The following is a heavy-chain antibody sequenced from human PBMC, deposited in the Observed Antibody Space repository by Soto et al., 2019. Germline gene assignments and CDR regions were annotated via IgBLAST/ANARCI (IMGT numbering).Heavy chain of an antibody. Sequence: ASVKVSCKASGGTFSSYTISWVRQAPGQGLEWMGRIIPILGIANYAQKFQGRVTITADKSTSTAYMELSSLRSEDTAVYYCARDRYCSGGSCYEDYWGQGTLVTVSX. D-gene: IGHD2-15*01. CDR1: GGTFSSYT. CDR2: IIPILGIA. J-gene: IGHJ4*02. V-gene: IGHV1-69*04. CDR3: ARDRYCSGGSCYEDY.